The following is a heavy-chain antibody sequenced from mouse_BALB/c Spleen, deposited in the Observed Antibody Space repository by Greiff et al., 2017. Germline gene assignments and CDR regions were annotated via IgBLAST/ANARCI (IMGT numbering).Heavy chain of an antibody. D-gene: IGHD2-1*01. CDR3: ARFSYGNYVPY. V-gene: IGHV1-9*01. CDR1: GYTFSSYW. CDR2: ILPGSGST. Sequence: QVQLKESGAELMKPGASVKISCKATGYTFSSYWIEWVKQRPGHGLEWIGEILPGSGSTNYNEKFKGKATFTADTSSNTAYMQLSSLTSEDSAVYYCARFSYGNYVPYWGQGTLVTVSA. J-gene: IGHJ3*01.